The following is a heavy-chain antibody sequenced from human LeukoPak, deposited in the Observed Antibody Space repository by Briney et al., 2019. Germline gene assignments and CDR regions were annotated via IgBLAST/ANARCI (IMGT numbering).Heavy chain of an antibody. Sequence: TSETLSLTCTVSGGSISSYYWSWIRQPPGKGLEWIGYIYYSGSTNYNPSLKSRVTISVDTSKNQFSLKLSSVTAADTAVYYCARGGYCSGGSCYSFYYYGMDVWGQGTTVTVSS. J-gene: IGHJ6*02. CDR2: IYYSGST. D-gene: IGHD2-15*01. CDR3: ARGGYCSGGSCYSFYYYGMDV. V-gene: IGHV4-59*01. CDR1: GGSISSYY.